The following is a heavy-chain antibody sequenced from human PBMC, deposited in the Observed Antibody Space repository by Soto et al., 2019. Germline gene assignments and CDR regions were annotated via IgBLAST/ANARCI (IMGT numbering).Heavy chain of an antibody. CDR2: IWFDGSNK. V-gene: IGHV3-33*01. D-gene: IGHD3-10*01. J-gene: IGHJ4*02. Sequence: GGSLRLSCAASGFPFSTYGMHWVRQAPGKGLEWVAVIWFDGSNKYYADSVKGRFTISRDNSKNTLYLQMNSLRTEDTAMYYCARDLAGYYGSGSPESWGQGTLVTVSS. CDR3: ARDLAGYYGSGSPES. CDR1: GFPFSTYG.